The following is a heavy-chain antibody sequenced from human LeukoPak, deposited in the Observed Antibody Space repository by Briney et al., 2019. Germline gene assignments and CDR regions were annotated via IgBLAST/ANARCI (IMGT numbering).Heavy chain of an antibody. CDR3: ARGLNQPLLSDDY. Sequence: PSETLSLTCAVYGGSFSSYYWSWIRQPPGKGLEWIGEINHSGSTNYNPSLKSRVTISVDTSKNQFSLKLSSVTAADTAVYYCARGLNQPLLSDDYWGQGTLVTVSS. D-gene: IGHD2-21*02. CDR2: INHSGST. CDR1: GGSFSSYY. J-gene: IGHJ4*02. V-gene: IGHV4-34*01.